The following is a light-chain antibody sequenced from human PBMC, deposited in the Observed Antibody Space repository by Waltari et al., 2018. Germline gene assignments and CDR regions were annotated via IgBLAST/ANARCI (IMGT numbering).Light chain of an antibody. V-gene: IGLV1-40*01. CDR3: QSYDSSLSGVV. Sequence: QSVLTQPPSVSGAPGQRVPISCTGSSSHIGAGSDVHRYQQLPGPAPKPLIYGNSNRPSGVPDRFSGSKSGTSASLAITGLQAEDEADYYCQSYDSSLSGVVFGGGTKLTVL. J-gene: IGLJ2*01. CDR2: GNS. CDR1: SSHIGAGSD.